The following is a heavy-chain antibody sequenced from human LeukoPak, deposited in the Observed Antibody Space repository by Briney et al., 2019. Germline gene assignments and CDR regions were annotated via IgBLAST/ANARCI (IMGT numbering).Heavy chain of an antibody. CDR3: SRHEHKALAGDT. D-gene: IGHD6-19*01. Sequence: SETLSLTCAVYGGSFSGYYWSWIRRPPGKGLEWIGEINHSGSTNYNPSLKSRVTISVDTSKNQFSLTLTSLTAADTAVYFCSRHEHKALAGDTWGQGTLVTVSS. V-gene: IGHV4-34*01. CDR1: GGSFSGYY. CDR2: INHSGST. J-gene: IGHJ5*02.